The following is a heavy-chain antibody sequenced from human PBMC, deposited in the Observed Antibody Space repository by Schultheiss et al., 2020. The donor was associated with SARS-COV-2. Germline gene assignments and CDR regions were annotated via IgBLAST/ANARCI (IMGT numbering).Heavy chain of an antibody. Sequence: ETLSLTCAVSGGSISSSNWWSWVRQPPGKGLVWVSRINSDGSSTSYADSVKGRFTISRDNGKNSLYLQMNSLRDEDTAVYYCARGKTLLWFGPGPYWGQGTLVTVSS. CDR3: ARGKTLLWFGPGPY. CDR1: GGSISSSNW. CDR2: INSDGSST. D-gene: IGHD3-10*01. J-gene: IGHJ4*02. V-gene: IGHV3-74*01.